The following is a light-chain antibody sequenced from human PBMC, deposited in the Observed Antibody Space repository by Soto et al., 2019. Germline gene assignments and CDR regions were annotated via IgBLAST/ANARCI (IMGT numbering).Light chain of an antibody. J-gene: IGLJ2*01. CDR2: EVS. Sequence: QSALTQPASVSGSPGQSITISCTGISRDVGGYVSWYQQHPGKAPKLMIYEVSNRPSGVSNRFSGSKSGNTASLTISGLQAEDEADYYCRSYTSSNTVVFGGGTKLTVL. CDR1: SRDVGGY. V-gene: IGLV2-14*01. CDR3: RSYTSSNTVV.